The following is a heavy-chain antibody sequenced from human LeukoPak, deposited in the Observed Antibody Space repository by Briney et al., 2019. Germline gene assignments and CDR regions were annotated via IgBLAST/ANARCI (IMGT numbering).Heavy chain of an antibody. Sequence: SETLSLTCTVSGGSISSGSYYWSWIRQPAGKGLEWIGRVYTFGSTNYNPSLKSRVTISVDKSKNQLSLKLNSVNAADTAVYYCGRNGWFTVDHWGQGTLVTVSS. CDR3: GRNGWFTVDH. V-gene: IGHV4-61*02. D-gene: IGHD6-19*01. CDR1: GGSISSGSYY. CDR2: VYTFGST. J-gene: IGHJ5*02.